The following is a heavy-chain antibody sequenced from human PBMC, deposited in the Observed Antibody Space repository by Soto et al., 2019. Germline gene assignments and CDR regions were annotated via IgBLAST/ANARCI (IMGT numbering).Heavy chain of an antibody. J-gene: IGHJ3*02. CDR1: GGSISSGGYY. CDR3: ARDDRDYGLWALDI. D-gene: IGHD4-17*01. CDR2: IYYSGST. Sequence: PSETLSLTCTVSGGSISSGGYYWSWIRQHPGKGLEWIGYIYYSGSTYYNPSLKSRVTISVDTSKNQFSLKLSSVTAADTAVYYCARDDRDYGLWALDIWGQGTMVTVS. V-gene: IGHV4-31*03.